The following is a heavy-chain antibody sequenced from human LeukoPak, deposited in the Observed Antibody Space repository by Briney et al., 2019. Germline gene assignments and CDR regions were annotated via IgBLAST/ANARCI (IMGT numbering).Heavy chain of an antibody. J-gene: IGHJ5*02. CDR1: GFTFNTDW. CDR2: IKEGGSKQ. V-gene: IGHV3-7*01. D-gene: IGHD2/OR15-2a*01. CDR3: ARHRRNCDTTTCEFSWFDP. Sequence: GGSLRLSCAASGFTFNTDWMSWVRQAPGKGLEWVANIKEGGSKQYYVDSVKGRSTISRDNDKKSLYLQMNGLRAEDTAVYYCARHRRNCDTTTCEFSWFDPWGQGTQVTVSS.